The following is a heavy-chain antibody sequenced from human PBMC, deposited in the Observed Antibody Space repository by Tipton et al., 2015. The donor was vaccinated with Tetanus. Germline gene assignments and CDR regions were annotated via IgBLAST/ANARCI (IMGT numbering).Heavy chain of an antibody. D-gene: IGHD3-3*01. Sequence: TLSLTCSVSGGSVIGEFWSWIRQPPGMGLEWIGETSDSGYTNYNPSLKSRVTISVDKSKDQFSLKLDSVTAADTAVCFCARSNILRFLDCWGQGTLVTVSS. J-gene: IGHJ4*02. V-gene: IGHV4-34*01. CDR2: TSDSGYT. CDR1: GGSVIGEF. CDR3: ARSNILRFLDC.